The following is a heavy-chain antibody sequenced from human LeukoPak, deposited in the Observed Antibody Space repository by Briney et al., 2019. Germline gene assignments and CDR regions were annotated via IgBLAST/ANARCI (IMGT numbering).Heavy chain of an antibody. D-gene: IGHD1-1*01. CDR2: IIPILGIA. V-gene: IGHV1-69*04. CDR3: ARDRGSTTGTTDY. J-gene: IGHJ4*02. Sequence: SVKVSCKASGGTFSSYAISWVRQAPGQGLEWMGRIIPILGIANYAQKFQGRVTITADKSTSTAYMELSSLRSEDTAVYYCARDRGSTTGTTDYWGQGTLVTVSS. CDR1: GGTFSSYA.